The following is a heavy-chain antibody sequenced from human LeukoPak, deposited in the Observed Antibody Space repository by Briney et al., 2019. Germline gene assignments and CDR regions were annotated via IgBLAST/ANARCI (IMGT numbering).Heavy chain of an antibody. J-gene: IGHJ4*02. CDR2: VSWNSASV. CDR3: AKDYGYSSSWYDY. V-gene: IGHV3-9*01. D-gene: IGHD6-13*01. CDR1: GFTFDDYG. Sequence: GRSLRLSCEASGFTFDDYGMHWVRQAPGKGLEWVSTVSWNSASVGYVDSVKGRFTISRDNAKKTLYLQMNSLRPEDTALYYCAKDYGYSSSWYDYWGQGTLVTVSS.